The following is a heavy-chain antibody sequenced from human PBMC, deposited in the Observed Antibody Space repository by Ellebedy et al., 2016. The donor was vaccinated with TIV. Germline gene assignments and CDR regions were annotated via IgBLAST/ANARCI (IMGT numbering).Heavy chain of an antibody. V-gene: IGHV4-39*01. D-gene: IGHD3-10*01. CDR1: GGSISRSSYY. CDR2: IYYSGST. CDR3: ARWFGELLYVRWFDP. J-gene: IGHJ5*02. Sequence: SETLSLTCTVSGGSISRSSYYWGWIRQPPGKGLEWFGRIYYSGSTDYNPSPKSRVTISADTSKNQFSLRLSSVTAADTAVYYCARWFGELLYVRWFDPWGQGTLVTVSS.